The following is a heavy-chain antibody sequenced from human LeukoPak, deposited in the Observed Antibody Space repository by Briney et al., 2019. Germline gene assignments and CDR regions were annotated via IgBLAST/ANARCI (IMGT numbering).Heavy chain of an antibody. CDR3: AKRDTSGWYYFDF. CDR2: ITGSGGST. CDR1: GFTFSSYA. Sequence: GGSLRLSCAASGFTFSSYAMSWVRQAPGKGLEWVSAITGSGGSTYYADSVKGRFTISRDNSKNTLYLQMNSLRAEDTAVYYCAKRDTSGWYYFDFWGQGTLVTVSS. V-gene: IGHV3-23*01. D-gene: IGHD6-19*01. J-gene: IGHJ4*02.